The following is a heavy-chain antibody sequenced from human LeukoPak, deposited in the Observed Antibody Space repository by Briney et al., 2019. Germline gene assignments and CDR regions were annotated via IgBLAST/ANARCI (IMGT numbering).Heavy chain of an antibody. Sequence: GGSLRLSCAASGFTFTNFAMHWVRQAPGKGLEWVAVISYHGSNKNYADSVKGRFTISRDNSKNTLSLEMNSLRAEDTALYYCARDRDWGAFDAWGQGTLVTVSS. CDR3: ARDRDWGAFDA. V-gene: IGHV3-30*04. J-gene: IGHJ5*02. CDR2: ISYHGSNK. D-gene: IGHD3/OR15-3a*01. CDR1: GFTFTNFA.